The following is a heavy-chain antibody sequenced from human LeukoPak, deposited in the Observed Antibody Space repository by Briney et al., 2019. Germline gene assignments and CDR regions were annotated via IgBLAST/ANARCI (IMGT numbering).Heavy chain of an antibody. J-gene: IGHJ5*02. CDR3: ARESSSSWYGNWFDP. D-gene: IGHD6-13*01. CDR2: IYYSGST. Sequence: SETLSLTCTVSGGSISSYYWSWIRQPPGKGLEWIGYIYYSGSTNYNPSLKSRVTISVDTSKNQFSLKLSSVTAADTAACYCARESSSSWYGNWFDPWGQGTLVTVSS. CDR1: GGSISSYY. V-gene: IGHV4-59*01.